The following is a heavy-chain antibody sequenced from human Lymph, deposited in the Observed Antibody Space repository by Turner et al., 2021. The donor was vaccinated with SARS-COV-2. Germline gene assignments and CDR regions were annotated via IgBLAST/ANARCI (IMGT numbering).Heavy chain of an antibody. CDR3: ARVVGGFGELGYYYYYGMDV. Sequence: QVQLVQSGAEVKRPGSSVKVSCKASGGTFSSYAISWVRQAPGQGLEWRGGIIPILRIVTDGQKSQGRVTITADNSTSTAYMELSSLRSEDKAVFYCARVVGGFGELGYYYYYGMDVWGQGTTVTVSS. CDR1: GGTFSSYA. D-gene: IGHD3-10*01. CDR2: IIPILRIV. J-gene: IGHJ6*02. V-gene: IGHV1-69*10.